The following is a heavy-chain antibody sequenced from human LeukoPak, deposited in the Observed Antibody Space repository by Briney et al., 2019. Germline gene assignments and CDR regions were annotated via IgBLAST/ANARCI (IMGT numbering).Heavy chain of an antibody. CDR2: INPSGGST. D-gene: IGHD4-17*01. V-gene: IGHV1-46*01. CDR1: GYTFTSYY. Sequence: ASVKVSCKASGYTFTSYYMHWVRQAPGQGLEWMGIINPSGGSTSNAQKFQGRVTMTRDMSTSTVYMELSSLTSEDMAIYYCAKYGLSPYFDYWGQGTLVTVSS. CDR3: AKYGLSPYFDY. J-gene: IGHJ4*02.